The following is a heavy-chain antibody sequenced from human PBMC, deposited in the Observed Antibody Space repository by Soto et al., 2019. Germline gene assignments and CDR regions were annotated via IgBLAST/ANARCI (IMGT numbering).Heavy chain of an antibody. D-gene: IGHD5-12*01. CDR2: IYSGGST. CDR3: ARSGGGYSEMRDY. V-gene: IGHV3-66*01. Sequence: GGSLRLSCAASGFTVSSNYMSWVRQAPGKGLEWVSVIYSGGSTYYADSVKGRFTISRDNSKNTLYLQMNSLRAEDTAVYYCARSGGGYSEMRDYWGQGTLVTVSS. CDR1: GFTVSSNY. J-gene: IGHJ4*02.